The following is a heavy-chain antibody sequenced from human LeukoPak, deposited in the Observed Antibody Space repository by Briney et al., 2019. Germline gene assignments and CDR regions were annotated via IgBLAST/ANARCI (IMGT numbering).Heavy chain of an antibody. Sequence: SETLSLTCTVSGGSISSGGYYWSWIRQHPGKGLEWIGYIYYSGSTYYNPSLKSRVTISVDTSKNQFSLKLSSVTAADTAVYYCARASDDILTGGSDYWGQGTPVTVSS. V-gene: IGHV4-31*03. CDR3: ARASDDILTGGSDY. D-gene: IGHD3-9*01. CDR1: GGSISSGGYY. CDR2: IYYSGST. J-gene: IGHJ4*02.